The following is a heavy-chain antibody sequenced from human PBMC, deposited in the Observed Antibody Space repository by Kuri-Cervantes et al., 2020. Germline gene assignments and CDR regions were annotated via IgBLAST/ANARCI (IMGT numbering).Heavy chain of an antibody. CDR3: ARDRIGTVTGYYYYYMDV. Sequence: GSLRLSCSVFGGPINGFYWSWIRQPPGKGLEWVGYIYYSGSTNYNPSLKSRVTISVDTSKNQFSLKLSSVTAADTAVYYCARDRIGTVTGYYYYYMDVWGKGTTVTVSS. J-gene: IGHJ6*03. CDR1: GGPINGFY. V-gene: IGHV4-59*01. CDR2: IYYSGST. D-gene: IGHD4-11*01.